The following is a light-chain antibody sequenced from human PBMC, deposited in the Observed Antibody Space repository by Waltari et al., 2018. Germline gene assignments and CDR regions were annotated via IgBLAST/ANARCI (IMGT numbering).Light chain of an antibody. J-gene: IGKJ1*01. V-gene: IGKV3-15*01. CDR3: QQYNDRPWT. CDR1: QSIGNN. Sequence: EIVMTQSPATLSLSAGNRAALSCTASQSIGNNVAWYQQRPGQAPRFLLYAASTRATGVPSRFSGSGSGTEFSLAISSLQSDDFGVYYCQQYNDRPWTFGQGTRVEF. CDR2: AAS.